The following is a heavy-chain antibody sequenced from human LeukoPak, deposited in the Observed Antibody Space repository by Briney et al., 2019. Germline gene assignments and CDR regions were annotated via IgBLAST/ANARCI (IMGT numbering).Heavy chain of an antibody. Sequence: GGSLRLSCAASGFTFRSYSMHWVRQAPGQGLEWVAVIWYDGSRSDYADSVKGRFTISRDNSKNTLFLQMNSLRGEDTAVYYCTRDAADYFDSSAPFDYWGQGTLVTVSS. CDR3: TRDAADYFDSSAPFDY. D-gene: IGHD3-22*01. V-gene: IGHV3-30*04. J-gene: IGHJ4*02. CDR1: GFTFRSYS. CDR2: IWYDGSRS.